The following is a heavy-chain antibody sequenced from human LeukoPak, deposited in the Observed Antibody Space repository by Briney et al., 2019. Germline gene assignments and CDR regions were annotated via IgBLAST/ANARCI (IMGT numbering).Heavy chain of an antibody. CDR3: ATGLYDSSGYYPPYYYYYMDV. V-gene: IGHV1-46*01. CDR1: GHTFTGYY. Sequence: ASVKVSCKASGHTFTGYYMHWVRQAPGQGLEWMGIINPSGGSTSYAQKFQGRVTMTRDTSTSTVYMELSSLRSEDTAVYYCATGLYDSSGYYPPYYYYYMDVWGKGTTVTISS. D-gene: IGHD3-22*01. J-gene: IGHJ6*03. CDR2: INPSGGST.